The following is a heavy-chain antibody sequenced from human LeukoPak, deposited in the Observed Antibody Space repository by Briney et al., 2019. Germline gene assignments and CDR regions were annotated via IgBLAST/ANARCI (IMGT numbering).Heavy chain of an antibody. CDR1: GFTFSTYG. V-gene: IGHV3-23*01. CDR2: ISGSGGRT. CDR3: ARDADYGGNTDFDY. Sequence: GGSLRLSCAASGFTFSTYGMSWVRQAPGKGLEWVSAISGSGGRTDYADSVKGRFTISRDNAKNSLYLQMNSLRAEDTAVYYCARDADYGGNTDFDYWGQGTLVTVSS. D-gene: IGHD4-23*01. J-gene: IGHJ4*02.